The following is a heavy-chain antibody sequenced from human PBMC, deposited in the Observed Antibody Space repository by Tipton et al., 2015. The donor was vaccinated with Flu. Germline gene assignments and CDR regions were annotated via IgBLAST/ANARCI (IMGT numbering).Heavy chain of an antibody. CDR1: GFSFSDYA. CDR2: IRSKAYGGTT. CDR3: TRGRGDGMDV. J-gene: IGHJ6*02. Sequence: SLRLSCIASGFSFSDYAVSWVRQAPGKGLESISFIRSKAYGGTTEHAASVKGRFTISRDDSKSIAYLHMNSLRTEDTAVYYCTRGRGDGMDVWGQGTTVTVSS. D-gene: IGHD3-10*01. V-gene: IGHV3-49*04.